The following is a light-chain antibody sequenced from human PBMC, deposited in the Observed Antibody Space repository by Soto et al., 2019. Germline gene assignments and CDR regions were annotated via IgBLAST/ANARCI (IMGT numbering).Light chain of an antibody. CDR2: EGS. V-gene: IGLV2-23*01. CDR3: CSYAGSSTLV. J-gene: IGLJ3*02. Sequence: QSALTQPAPVSGSPGQSITISCTGTSSDVGSYNLVSWYQQHPAKAPKLMIYEGSKRPSGVSNRFSGSKSGNTASLTISGLQAEDEADYYCCSYAGSSTLVFGGGTKVTVL. CDR1: SSDVGSYNL.